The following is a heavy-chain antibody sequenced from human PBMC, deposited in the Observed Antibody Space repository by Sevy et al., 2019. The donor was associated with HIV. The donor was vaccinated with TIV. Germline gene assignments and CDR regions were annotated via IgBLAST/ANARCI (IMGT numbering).Heavy chain of an antibody. CDR3: ARGHCSGGSCYSGQFDY. CDR2: ISYDGSNK. V-gene: IGHV3-30-3*01. CDR1: GFTFSSYA. D-gene: IGHD2-15*01. Sequence: GGSLRLSCAASGFTFSSYAMHWVRQAPGKGLEWVAVISYDGSNKCYADSVKGRFTISRDNSKNTLYLQMNSLRAEDTAVYYCARGHCSGGSCYSGQFDYWGQGTLVTVSS. J-gene: IGHJ4*02.